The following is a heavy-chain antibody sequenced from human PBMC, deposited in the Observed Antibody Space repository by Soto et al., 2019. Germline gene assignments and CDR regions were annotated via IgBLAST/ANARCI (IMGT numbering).Heavy chain of an antibody. J-gene: IGHJ6*02. D-gene: IGHD4-4*01. CDR1: GFTFSSYA. CDR3: AREGTTVTTSGMDV. V-gene: IGHV3-30-3*01. CDR2: ISYDGSNK. Sequence: QVQLVESGGGVVQPGRSLRLSCAASGFTFSSYAMHWVRQAPGKGLEWVAVISYDGSNKYYADSVKGRFTISRDNSKNTLYLQMNSLRAEDTAVYYCAREGTTVTTSGMDVWGQGTTVTVSS.